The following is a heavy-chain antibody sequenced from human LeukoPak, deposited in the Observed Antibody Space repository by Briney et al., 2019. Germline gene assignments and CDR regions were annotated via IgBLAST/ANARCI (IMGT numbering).Heavy chain of an antibody. CDR1: GYTFTSYY. CDR2: INPSGGST. CDR3: ATLGDIVATIAPVDAFDI. D-gene: IGHD5-12*01. V-gene: IGHV1-46*01. J-gene: IGHJ3*02. Sequence: ASVKVSCKASGYTFTSYYMHWVRQAPGQGLEWMGIINPSGGSTSYAQKFQGRVTMTRDMSTSTVYMELSSLRSEDTAVYYCATLGDIVATIAPVDAFDIWGQGTMVTVSS.